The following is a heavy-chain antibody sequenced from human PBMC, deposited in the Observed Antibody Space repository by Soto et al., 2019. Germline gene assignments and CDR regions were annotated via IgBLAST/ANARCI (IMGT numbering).Heavy chain of an antibody. D-gene: IGHD3-3*01. J-gene: IGHJ4*02. V-gene: IGHV1-18*01. Sequence: QVQLVQSGVEVKKPGASVKVSCKASGYSFTNYGITWVRQAPGQGLEWLGWISGYNGNTNYAQKFQGRVTMTTDTSTSTAYMALRSLRYDDTAVYYCARGGRFAVADTDYLGQGTLLTVSS. CDR2: ISGYNGNT. CDR3: ARGGRFAVADTDY. CDR1: GYSFTNYG.